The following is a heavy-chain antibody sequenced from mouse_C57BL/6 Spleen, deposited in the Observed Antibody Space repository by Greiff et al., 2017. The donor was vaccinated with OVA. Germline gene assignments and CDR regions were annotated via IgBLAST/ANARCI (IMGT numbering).Heavy chain of an antibody. CDR1: GFTFSDYG. CDR2: ISSGSSTI. D-gene: IGHD2-10*01. Sequence: EVKLMESGGGLVKPGGSLKLSCAASGFTFSDYGMHWVRQAPEQGLEWVAYISSGSSTIYYADTVKGRFTISRDNAKNTLFLQMTSLRSEDTAMYYCASALLLPWGQGTSVTVSS. V-gene: IGHV5-17*01. CDR3: ASALLLP. J-gene: IGHJ4*01.